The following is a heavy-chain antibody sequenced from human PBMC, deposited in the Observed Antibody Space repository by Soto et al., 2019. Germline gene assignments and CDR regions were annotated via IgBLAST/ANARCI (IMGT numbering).Heavy chain of an antibody. CDR1: GFPVNDNS. J-gene: IGHJ6*02. CDR3: ARTRLYDASGYYYYYYGMDV. Sequence: GSLRLSCAASGFPVNDNSMSWVRQAPGKGLEWVSVVYGDGRTYYADSVKGRFTISRDNSENTVSLQMSSLRVEDTAVYYCARTRLYDASGYYYYYYGMDVWGQGTRVTVSS. CDR2: VYGDGRT. V-gene: IGHV3-53*01. D-gene: IGHD3-22*01.